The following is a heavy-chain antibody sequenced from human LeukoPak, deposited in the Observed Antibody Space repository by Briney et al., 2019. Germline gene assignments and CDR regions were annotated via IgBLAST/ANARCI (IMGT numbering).Heavy chain of an antibody. D-gene: IGHD6-19*01. Sequence: KPSETLSLTCTVSGGSISSSSYYWGWIRQPPGKGLEWIGSIYYSGSTYYNPSLKSRVTISVDTSKNQFSLKLSSVTAADTAVYYCARDLHSSGWYGANDALDIWGQGTMVTVSS. J-gene: IGHJ3*02. V-gene: IGHV4-39*07. CDR1: GGSISSSSYY. CDR3: ARDLHSSGWYGANDALDI. CDR2: IYYSGST.